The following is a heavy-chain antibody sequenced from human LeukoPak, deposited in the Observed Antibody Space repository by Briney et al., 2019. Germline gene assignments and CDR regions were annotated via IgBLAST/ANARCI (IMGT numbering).Heavy chain of an antibody. V-gene: IGHV7-4-1*02. CDR3: ARLGAPLYYYYMDV. CDR1: GYTFTSYA. D-gene: IGHD1-26*01. CDR2: INTNTGNP. J-gene: IGHJ6*03. Sequence: GASVKVSCTASGYTFTSYAMNWVRQAPGQGLEWMGWINTNTGNPTYAQGFTGRFVFSLDTSVSTAYLQISSLKAEDTAVYYCARLGAPLYYYYMDVWGKGTTVTVSS.